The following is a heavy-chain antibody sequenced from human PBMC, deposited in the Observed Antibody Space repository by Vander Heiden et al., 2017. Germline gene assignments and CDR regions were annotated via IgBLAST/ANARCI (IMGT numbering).Heavy chain of an antibody. Sequence: QVQLVESGGGVVQPRRSLRLSCQASGLPFSSDVMQGVRQAPGKGLGWVAVISYDGSNKYYADSVKGRFTISRDNSKNTLYLQMNSLRAEDTAVYYCAKSGDSSGWYGNYWGQGTLVTVSS. V-gene: IGHV3-30*18. CDR2: ISYDGSNK. CDR3: AKSGDSSGWYGNY. D-gene: IGHD6-19*01. CDR1: GLPFSSDV. J-gene: IGHJ4*02.